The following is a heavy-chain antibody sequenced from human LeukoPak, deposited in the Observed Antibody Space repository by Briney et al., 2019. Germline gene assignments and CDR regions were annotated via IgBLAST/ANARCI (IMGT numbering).Heavy chain of an antibody. CDR2: ISGSGGST. V-gene: IGHV3-23*01. CDR3: ARRGGSDGWGAFDI. Sequence: GSLRLSCAASGFTFSSYAMSWVRQAPGEGLEWVSAISGSGGSTYYADSVKGRFTISRDNSKNTLFLQMNSLSREDTAIYYCARRGGSDGWGAFDIWGQGTMVTVSS. D-gene: IGHD5-24*01. CDR1: GFTFSSYA. J-gene: IGHJ3*02.